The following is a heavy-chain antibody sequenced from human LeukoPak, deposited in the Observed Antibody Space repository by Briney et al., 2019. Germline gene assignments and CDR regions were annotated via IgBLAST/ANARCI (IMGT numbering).Heavy chain of an antibody. D-gene: IGHD3-16*02. CDR3: ARVPGLRLGELSFDY. CDR2: ISAYNGNT. CDR1: GYTFTSYG. J-gene: IGHJ4*02. V-gene: IGHV1-18*01. Sequence: ASVKVSCKASGYTFTSYGISWVRQAPGQGLEWMGWISAYNGNTNYAQKLQGRVTMTTDTSTSTAHMELRSLRSDDTAVYYCARVPGLRLGELSFDYWGQGTLVTVSS.